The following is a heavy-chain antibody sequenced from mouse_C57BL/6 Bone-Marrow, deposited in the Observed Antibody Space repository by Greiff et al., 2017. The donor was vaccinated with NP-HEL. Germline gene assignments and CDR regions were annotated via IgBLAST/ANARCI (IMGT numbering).Heavy chain of an antibody. CDR3: ARKPTTVVDY. CDR1: GYTFTSYW. Sequence: VQLQQSGAELVKPGASVKLSCKASGYTFTSYWMHWVKQRPGQGLEWIGMIHPNSGSTNYNEKFKSKATLTVDKSSSTAYMQLSSLTSEDSAVYYCARKPTTVVDYWGQGTTLTVSS. CDR2: IHPNSGST. J-gene: IGHJ2*01. V-gene: IGHV1-64*01. D-gene: IGHD1-1*01.